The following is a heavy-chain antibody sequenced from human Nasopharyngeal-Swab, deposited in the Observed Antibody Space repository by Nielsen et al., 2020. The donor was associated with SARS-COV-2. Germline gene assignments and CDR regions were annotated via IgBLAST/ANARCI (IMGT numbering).Heavy chain of an antibody. CDR1: GGSTSSGDYY. V-gene: IGHV4-30-4*01. CDR2: IYYSGST. Sequence: SETLSLTCTVSGGSTSSGDYYWSWIRQPPGKGLEWIGYIYYSGSTYYNPSLKSRVTISVDTSKNQFSLKLSSVTAADTAVYYCARGSTYYYDSTLSEIDYWGQGTLVTVSS. D-gene: IGHD3-22*01. J-gene: IGHJ4*02. CDR3: ARGSTYYYDSTLSEIDY.